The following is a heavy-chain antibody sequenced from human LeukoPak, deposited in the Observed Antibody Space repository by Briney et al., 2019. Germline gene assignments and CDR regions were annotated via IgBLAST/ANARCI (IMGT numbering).Heavy chain of an antibody. V-gene: IGHV4-59*11. CDR2: IFHTGST. CDR1: GASMTSHY. Sequence: DPSETLSLTCTVSGASMTSHYWTWMRQDPGTGLEWIGNIFHTGSTSYNPALESRVTISLDTSNNQFSLEMTSVTPADTAVYYCAKEGGPARPGLDSWGQGTLVTVSS. J-gene: IGHJ4*02. CDR3: AKEGGPARPGLDS. D-gene: IGHD6-6*01.